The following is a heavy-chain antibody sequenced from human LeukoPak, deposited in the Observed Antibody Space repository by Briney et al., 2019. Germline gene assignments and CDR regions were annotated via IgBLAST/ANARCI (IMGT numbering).Heavy chain of an antibody. V-gene: IGHV4-39*01. CDR3: ARQAQRDNWFDP. J-gene: IGHJ5*02. CDR2: IYYSGST. Sequence: PSETLSLTCTVSGGSISSSSYYWGWIRQPPGKGLEWIGSIYYSGSTYYNPSLKSRVTISVDTSKNQLSLKLSSVTAADTAVYYCARQAQRDNWFDPWGQGTLVTVSS. CDR1: GGSISSSSYY.